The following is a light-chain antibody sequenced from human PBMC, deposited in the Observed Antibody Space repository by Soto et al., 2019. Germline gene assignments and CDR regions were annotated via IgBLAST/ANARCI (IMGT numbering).Light chain of an antibody. J-gene: IGKJ3*01. Sequence: EIVLTQSPGTLSLSPGERATLSCRASQSLSGSYLAWYQQRPGQPPRLLIYGASNRFSGIPDRFSGSGSGTDFTLTISRLEPEDFPVYFCHQYGSSPRTFGPGTKVDIK. CDR3: HQYGSSPRT. CDR1: QSLSGSY. V-gene: IGKV3-20*01. CDR2: GAS.